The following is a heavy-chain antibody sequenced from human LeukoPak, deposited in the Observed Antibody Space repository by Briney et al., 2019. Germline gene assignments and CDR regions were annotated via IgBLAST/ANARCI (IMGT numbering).Heavy chain of an antibody. CDR3: ASSRSGGSYPSWFDP. CDR1: GGSISDYY. CDR2: IYYSGST. J-gene: IGHJ5*02. Sequence: SETLSLTCTVSGGSISDYYWNWIRQPPGKGLEWIGYIYYSGSTNYNPSLKSRVTISVDTSKNQFSLKLSSVTAADTAVYYCASSRSGGSYPSWFDPWGQGTLVTVSS. V-gene: IGHV4-59*01. D-gene: IGHD2-15*01.